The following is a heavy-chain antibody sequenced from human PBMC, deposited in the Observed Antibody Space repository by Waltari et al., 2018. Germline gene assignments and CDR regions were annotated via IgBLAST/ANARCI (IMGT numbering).Heavy chain of an antibody. CDR1: GGSISSRSYY. CDR3: AIDQLLNSFDS. J-gene: IGHJ5*01. V-gene: IGHV4-39*07. D-gene: IGHD1-7*01. Sequence: QLQLQESGPGLVKPSETLSLTCTVSGGSISSRSYYWGWIRQPPGKGLEWIGNIYYGGTTYYNPSLKSRVTISVDTSKNQFSLKLNSVTAADTAVYYCAIDQLLNSFDSWGQGTLVTVSS. CDR2: IYYGGTT.